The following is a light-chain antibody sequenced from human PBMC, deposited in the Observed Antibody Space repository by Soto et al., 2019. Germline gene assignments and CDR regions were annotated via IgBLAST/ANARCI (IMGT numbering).Light chain of an antibody. CDR1: NIGRKN. CDR3: QVWDSGSVV. J-gene: IGLJ3*02. V-gene: IGLV3-9*01. Sequence: SYELNQPLSVSVALGQTARITCGGNNIGRKNVHWYQVNQGHAPVLVIYRDSNRPSGIPERFSGSNSGNTATLAISGAQAGDDADYYCQVWDSGSVVFGGGTKLTVL. CDR2: RDS.